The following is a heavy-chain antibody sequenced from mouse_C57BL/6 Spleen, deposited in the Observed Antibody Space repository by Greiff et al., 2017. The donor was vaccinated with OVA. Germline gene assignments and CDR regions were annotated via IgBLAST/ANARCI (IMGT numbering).Heavy chain of an antibody. J-gene: IGHJ1*03. D-gene: IGHD1-1*01. Sequence: DVQLVESGGGLVKPGGSLKLSCAASGFTFSSYAMSWVRQTPEKRLEWVATISDGGSYTYYPDNVKGRFTISRDNAKNNLYLQMSHLKSEDTAMYYCARDGGGSRRGYFDVWGTGTTVTVSS. CDR3: ARDGGGSRRGYFDV. CDR1: GFTFSSYA. CDR2: ISDGGSYT. V-gene: IGHV5-4*01.